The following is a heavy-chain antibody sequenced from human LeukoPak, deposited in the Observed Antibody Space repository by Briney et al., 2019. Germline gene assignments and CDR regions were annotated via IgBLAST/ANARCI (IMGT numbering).Heavy chain of an antibody. V-gene: IGHV4-31*03. Sequence: PSETLSLTCTVSGGSISSGGYYWSWIRQHPGKGLEWIGYIYYSGCTYYNPSLKSRVTISVDTSKNQFSLKLSSVTAADTAVYYCARDHPGAGSEYYYYYGMDVWGQGTTVTVSS. CDR3: ARDHPGAGSEYYYYYGMDV. CDR2: IYYSGCT. CDR1: GGSISSGGYY. J-gene: IGHJ6*02. D-gene: IGHD3-10*01.